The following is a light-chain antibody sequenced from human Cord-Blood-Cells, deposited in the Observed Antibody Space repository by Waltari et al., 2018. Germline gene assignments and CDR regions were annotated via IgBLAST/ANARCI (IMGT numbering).Light chain of an antibody. CDR3: CSYAGSWV. V-gene: IGLV2-23*01. Sequence: QSALTQPASVSGSPGQSITISCTGTSSDVGSYNLVSWYQQHPGKAPKLMIYEGSKRPSGVSNRFSGSKSGNTASLTISGLQAKDEADYYCCSYAGSWVFVGGTKLTVL. CDR2: EGS. CDR1: SSDVGSYNL. J-gene: IGLJ3*02.